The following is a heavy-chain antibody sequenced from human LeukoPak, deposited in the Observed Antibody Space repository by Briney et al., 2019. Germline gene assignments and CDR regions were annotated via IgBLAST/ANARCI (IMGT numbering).Heavy chain of an antibody. CDR3: TRQGGWKLPPPSFQH. V-gene: IGHV5-51*01. CDR1: GFSFTSYW. CDR2: IYPSDSDT. Sequence: GESLKISCKGSGFSFTSYWIGWVRQMPGKGLEWMGIIYPSDSDTRYNPSFEGQVTISVDKSISTAYLQWSSLKASDTAIYFCTRQGGWKLPPPSFQHWGQGTLVTVSS. D-gene: IGHD1-1*01. J-gene: IGHJ1*01.